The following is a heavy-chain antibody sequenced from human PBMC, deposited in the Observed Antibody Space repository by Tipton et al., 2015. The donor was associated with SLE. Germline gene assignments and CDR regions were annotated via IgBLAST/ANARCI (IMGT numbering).Heavy chain of an antibody. CDR1: GGSISSRSYY. J-gene: IGHJ4*02. D-gene: IGHD3-16*01. CDR3: VRGGFGGGSPFDS. V-gene: IGHV4-39*07. CDR2: IYYSGST. Sequence: TLSLTCTVTGGSISSRSYYWGWIRQPPGKGLEWIGSIYYSGSTYYNPSLKSRVTISVDTSKNQFSLKLSSVTAADTAVYYCVRGGFGGGSPFDSWGQGILVTVSS.